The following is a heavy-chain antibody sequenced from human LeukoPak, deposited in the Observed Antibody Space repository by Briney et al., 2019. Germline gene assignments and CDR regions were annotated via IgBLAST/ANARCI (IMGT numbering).Heavy chain of an antibody. CDR2: ISYDGTNK. Sequence: GRSLRLSCAASGFTFSTYGMHWVRQAPGKGLEWVAVISYDGTNKYYADSVKGRFTISRDNSNNTLYLQMNSPRVEDTAVYYCAKEIGGSGSYACDYWGQGTLVTVSS. V-gene: IGHV3-30*18. D-gene: IGHD1-26*01. CDR3: AKEIGGSGSYACDY. J-gene: IGHJ4*02. CDR1: GFTFSTYG.